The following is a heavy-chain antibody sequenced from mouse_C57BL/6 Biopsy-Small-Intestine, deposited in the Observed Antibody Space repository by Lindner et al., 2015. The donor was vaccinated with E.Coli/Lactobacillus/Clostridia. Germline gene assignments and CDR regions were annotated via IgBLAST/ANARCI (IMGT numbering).Heavy chain of an antibody. V-gene: IGHV1-18*01. CDR1: GYTFIAYH. CDR3: ARGDSNYYHAMDV. J-gene: IGHJ1*01. Sequence: SVKVRPCKASGYTFIAYHIHWVRQAPGQGLEWMGEINPNGGTTIYAQKGQGRVTMTRDTSTSTVYMEVSSLTSEDTAVYYCARGDSNYYHAMDVWGQGTTVTVSS. D-gene: IGHD1-1*01. CDR2: INPNGGTT.